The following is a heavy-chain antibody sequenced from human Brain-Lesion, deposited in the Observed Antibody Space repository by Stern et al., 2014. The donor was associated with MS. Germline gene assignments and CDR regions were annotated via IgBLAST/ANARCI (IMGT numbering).Heavy chain of an antibody. D-gene: IGHD3-3*01. Sequence: VQLEESGAEVKKPGASVKVSCKTSGYIFTGYYIHWVRQAPGKGLEWMAWINHNTGGTKYAQKLQGRVTMSRDTSISTAYVELSSLTSDDTAVYYCARDQRGITIFGVVTDYYYLGMDVWGQGTTVTVSS. V-gene: IGHV1-2*02. CDR3: ARDQRGITIFGVVTDYYYLGMDV. CDR2: INHNTGGT. CDR1: GYIFTGYY. J-gene: IGHJ6*02.